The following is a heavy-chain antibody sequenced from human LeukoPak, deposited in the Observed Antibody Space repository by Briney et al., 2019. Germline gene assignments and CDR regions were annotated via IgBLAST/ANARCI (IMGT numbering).Heavy chain of an antibody. CDR3: ATTLYGDYVNY. V-gene: IGHV3-23*01. Sequence: GGTLRLSCAASGFTFSSYGMSWVRQAPGKGLEWVSAISGSGGSTYYADSVKGRFTISRDNSKNTLYLQMNSLRAEDTAVYYCATTLYGDYVNYWGQGTLVTVSS. J-gene: IGHJ4*02. D-gene: IGHD4-17*01. CDR2: ISGSGGST. CDR1: GFTFSSYG.